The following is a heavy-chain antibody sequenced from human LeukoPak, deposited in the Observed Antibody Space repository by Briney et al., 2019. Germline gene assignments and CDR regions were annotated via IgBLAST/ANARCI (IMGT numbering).Heavy chain of an antibody. V-gene: IGHV4-39*01. J-gene: IGHJ3*02. CDR3: ARRGIVAFDI. CDR1: GGSISSSSYY. CDR2: IYYSGST. D-gene: IGHD1-26*01. Sequence: SETLSLTCTVSGGSISSSSYYWGWIRQPPGKGLEWIGSIYYSGSTYYNPSLKSRVTISVDTSKNQFSLKLSSVTAADTAVYYCARRGIVAFDIWGQGTMVTVSS.